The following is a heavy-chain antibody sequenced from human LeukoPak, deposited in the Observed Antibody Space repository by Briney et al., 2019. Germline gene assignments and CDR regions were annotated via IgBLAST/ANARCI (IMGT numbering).Heavy chain of an antibody. Sequence: SETLSLTCTVSGGSISSYYWTWIRQPAGKGLEWIGRIYSSGSTDYNPSLKSRVTISVDTSKNQFSLKLSSVTAADTAVYYCATQGNYGPYYYYYMDVWGKGTTVTVSS. V-gene: IGHV4-4*07. J-gene: IGHJ6*03. CDR3: ATQGNYGPYYYYYMDV. CDR2: IYSSGST. CDR1: GGSISSYY. D-gene: IGHD4-11*01.